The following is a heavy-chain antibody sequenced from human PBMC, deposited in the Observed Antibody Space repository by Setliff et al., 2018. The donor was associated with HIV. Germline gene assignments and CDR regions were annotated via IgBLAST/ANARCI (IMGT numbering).Heavy chain of an antibody. CDR1: GFSLATDGVA. D-gene: IGHD6-19*01. Sequence: VSGPTLVNPTQTLTLTCDLSGFSLATDGVAVGWIRQPPGKGPEWLALIYWDGDTRYNPSLKGRLTITKATSNSHVVLMISNLDPVDTGTYYCTHTGSDSDFSGWYMDYWGQGMLVTVSS. V-gene: IGHV2-5*02. CDR3: THTGSDSDFSGWYMDY. J-gene: IGHJ4*02. CDR2: IYWDGDT.